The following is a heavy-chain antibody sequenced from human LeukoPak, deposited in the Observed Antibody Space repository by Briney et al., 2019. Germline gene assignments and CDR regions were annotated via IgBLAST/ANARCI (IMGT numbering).Heavy chain of an antibody. D-gene: IGHD4-17*01. V-gene: IGHV1-69*05. CDR1: GGTFSSYA. CDR3: ARGGPTTSFFSYYYYMDV. J-gene: IGHJ6*03. CDR2: IIPIFGTA. Sequence: SVKVSCKASGGTFSSYAISWVRQAPGQGLEWMGGIIPIFGTANYAQKFRGRVTITTDESRSTAYMELSSLRSEDTAVYYCARGGPTTSFFSYYYYMDVWGKGTTVTVSS.